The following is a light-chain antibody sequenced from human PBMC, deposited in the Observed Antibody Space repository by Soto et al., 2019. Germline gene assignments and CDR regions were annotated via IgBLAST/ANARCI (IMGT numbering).Light chain of an antibody. V-gene: IGLV2-14*01. J-gene: IGLJ1*01. Sequence: QSALTQPASVSGSPGQSITISCTGTSSDVGRYNYVSWYQHHPGKVPKLIVYQVNYRPSGVSNRFSGSKSGTPASLTICGLQAEDDADYYCTSYTTLSTRVFGTGTKVTVL. CDR2: QVN. CDR1: SSDVGRYNY. CDR3: TSYTTLSTRV.